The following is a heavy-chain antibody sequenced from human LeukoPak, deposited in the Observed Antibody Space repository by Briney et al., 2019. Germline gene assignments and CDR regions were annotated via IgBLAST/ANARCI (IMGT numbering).Heavy chain of an antibody. Sequence: GGSLRLSCTASGFTFSNYWMSWVRQAPGKGPEWVANMKQDGSEIYYADSVKGRFTISRDNSKNTLYLQMNSLRAEDTAIYYCAKDLTTVTTQGDYWGQGTLVTVSS. CDR1: GFTFSNYW. CDR2: MKQDGSEI. J-gene: IGHJ4*02. CDR3: AKDLTTVTTQGDY. D-gene: IGHD4-17*01. V-gene: IGHV3-7*01.